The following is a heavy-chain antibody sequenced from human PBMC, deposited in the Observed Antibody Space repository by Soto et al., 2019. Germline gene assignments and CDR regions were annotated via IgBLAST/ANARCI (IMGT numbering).Heavy chain of an antibody. D-gene: IGHD2-8*01. V-gene: IGHV3-23*01. CDR2: IDYSGANT. Sequence: GGSLRLSCAASGFTLDNGMTWVRQAPGKGLEWISTIDYSGANTHYADSVKGRFTISRDKSRNTVALQMSNLRAEDTALYYCVSWVSAHYDNWGQGTLVTVSS. CDR3: VSWVSAHYDN. CDR1: GFTLDNG. J-gene: IGHJ4*02.